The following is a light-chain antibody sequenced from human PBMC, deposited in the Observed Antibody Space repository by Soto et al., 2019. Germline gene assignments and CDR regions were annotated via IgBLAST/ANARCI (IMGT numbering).Light chain of an antibody. CDR3: SSYTSSSTLRYV. V-gene: IGLV2-14*01. CDR2: DVS. J-gene: IGLJ1*01. CDR1: CSAVCGYNY. Sequence: QSMVNQPGFLTGSSGQPTTISCTGTCSAVCGYNYVTWYQQHPGKAPKLMIYDVSNRPSGVSNRFSGSKSGNTASLTISGLQAEGEADYYCSSYTSSSTLRYVFGTGTKVNVL.